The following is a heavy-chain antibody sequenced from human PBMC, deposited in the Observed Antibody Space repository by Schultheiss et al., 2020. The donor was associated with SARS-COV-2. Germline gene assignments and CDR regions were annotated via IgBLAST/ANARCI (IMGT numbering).Heavy chain of an antibody. CDR3: ARLSAAAGYDTFDY. Sequence: GGSLRLSCAASGFTFSSYAMSWVRQAPGKGLEWVSAISGSGGSTYYADSVKGRFTISRDNGKNSLYLQMNSLRAEETAVYYCARLSAAAGYDTFDYWGQGTLVTVSS. CDR2: ISGSGGST. J-gene: IGHJ4*02. V-gene: IGHV3-23*01. CDR1: GFTFSSYA. D-gene: IGHD6-13*01.